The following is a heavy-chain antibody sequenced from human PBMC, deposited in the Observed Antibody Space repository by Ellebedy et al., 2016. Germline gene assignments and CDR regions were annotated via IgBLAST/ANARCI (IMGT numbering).Heavy chain of an antibody. CDR1: GFTFDNYG. J-gene: IGHJ6*04. V-gene: IGHV3-20*01. CDR3: GGVDV. Sequence: GESLKISXAASGFTFDNYGLSWVRQAPGKGLEWVSGINWNGASTGYADSVKGRFAICRENAKNSLYPQMTNLRAVSVMGLIIGGVDVWGKGTTVTDSS. D-gene: IGHD3/OR15-3a*01. CDR2: INWNGAST.